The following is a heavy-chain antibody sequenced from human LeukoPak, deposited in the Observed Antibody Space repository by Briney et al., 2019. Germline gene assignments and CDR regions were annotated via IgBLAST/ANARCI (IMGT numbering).Heavy chain of an antibody. J-gene: IGHJ3*02. CDR3: ARQVDAYPIVVVPAEALEI. V-gene: IGHV5-51*01. D-gene: IGHD2-2*01. Sequence: GESLKISCKGSGYSFTSYWIGWVRQMPGNGLEWMGIIYPGESDTRYSPSFQGHVTISADKSISTPYLQWRSLNASDTAMYYCARQVDAYPIVVVPAEALEIWGQGTMVTVSS. CDR2: IYPGESDT. CDR1: GYSFTSYW.